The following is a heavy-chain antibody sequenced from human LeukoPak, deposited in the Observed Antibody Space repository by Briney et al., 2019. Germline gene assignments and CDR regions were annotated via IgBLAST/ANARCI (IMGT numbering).Heavy chain of an antibody. CDR2: ISGDGGST. D-gene: IGHD4-23*01. V-gene: IGHV3-23*01. Sequence: VGSLRLSCAGPVFSPIFNMTTPGCQAPGKGLEWVSDISGDGGSTSYADSVKGRFTISRDNSKNTLFLQMNSLRADDTAVYFCAKVPHYGGNSPYFDSWGQGTLVTVSS. CDR3: AKVPHYGGNSPYFDS. CDR1: VFSPIFNM. J-gene: IGHJ4*02.